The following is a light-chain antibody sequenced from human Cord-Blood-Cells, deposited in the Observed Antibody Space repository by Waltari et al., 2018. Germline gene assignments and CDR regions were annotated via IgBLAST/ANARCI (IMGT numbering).Light chain of an antibody. CDR2: EGS. V-gene: IGLV2-23*01. CDR1: SSDVGSYNL. CDR3: CSYAGSSTWV. J-gene: IGLJ3*02. Sequence: QSALTQPASVSGSPGQSITISCTGTSSDVGSYNLVSWYPQHPGKAPKRMIYEGSKRPSGVSNRFSGSKSGDTAPLTISGLQAEDEADYYCCSYAGSSTWVFGGGTKLTVL.